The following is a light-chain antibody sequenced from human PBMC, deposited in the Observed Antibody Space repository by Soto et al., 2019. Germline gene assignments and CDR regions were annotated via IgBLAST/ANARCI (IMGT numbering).Light chain of an antibody. Sequence: QSVLTQPASVYGSPGQSITIPCTGASTDVDGYDYVSWYQQHPGQAPKLMIYDVNNRPSGVSYRFSGSKSGDTASLTISGLQAEDDADYYCSSYTSSAPFYVFGTGTKVTVL. J-gene: IGLJ1*01. V-gene: IGLV2-14*03. CDR2: DVN. CDR3: SSYTSSAPFYV. CDR1: STDVDGYDY.